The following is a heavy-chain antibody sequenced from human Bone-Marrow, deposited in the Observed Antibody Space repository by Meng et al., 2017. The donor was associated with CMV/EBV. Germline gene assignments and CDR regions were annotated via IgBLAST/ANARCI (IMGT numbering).Heavy chain of an antibody. V-gene: IGHV3-74*01. CDR1: GLTFSANW. D-gene: IGHD6-13*01. CDR3: ARGVAAGRDY. CDR2: INGDGTST. J-gene: IGHJ4*02. Sequence: GGSLRLSCAASGLTFSANWMHWVRQAPGKGLVWVSRINGDGTSTSYADSVKGRFTISRDNAKNTLYLQMNSLRAEDTAVYYCARGVAAGRDYWGQGMWVTVSS.